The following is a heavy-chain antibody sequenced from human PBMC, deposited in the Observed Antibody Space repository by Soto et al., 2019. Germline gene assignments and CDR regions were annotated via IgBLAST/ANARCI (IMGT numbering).Heavy chain of an antibody. V-gene: IGHV1-69*01. Sequence: QVQLVQSGAEVKKPGSSVKVSCKASGGTFSSYAISWVRQAPGQGLEWMGGIIPIFGTANYAQKFQGRVTITAAESTSTAYMELSSLRSEDTAVYYCARAPRYCSSTSCYNGWFDPWGQGTLVTVSS. CDR2: IIPIFGTA. D-gene: IGHD2-2*02. CDR1: GGTFSSYA. J-gene: IGHJ5*02. CDR3: ARAPRYCSSTSCYNGWFDP.